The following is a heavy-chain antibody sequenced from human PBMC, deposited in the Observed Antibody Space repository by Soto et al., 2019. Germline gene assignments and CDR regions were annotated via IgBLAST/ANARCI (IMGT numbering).Heavy chain of an antibody. CDR1: GGSISSGDYY. CDR2: IYYSGST. V-gene: IGHV4-30-4*01. J-gene: IGHJ4*02. CDR3: AREAMAAAEHDY. D-gene: IGHD6-13*01. Sequence: TSETLSLTCTVSGGSISSGDYYWSWIRQPPGKGLEWIGYIYYSGSTYYNPSLKSRVTISVDTSKNQFSLKLSSVTAADTAVYYCAREAMAAAEHDYWGQGTLVTVSS.